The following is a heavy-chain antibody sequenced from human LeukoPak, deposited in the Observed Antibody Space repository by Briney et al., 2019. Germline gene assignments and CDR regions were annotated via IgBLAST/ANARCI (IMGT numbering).Heavy chain of an antibody. D-gene: IGHD6-13*01. J-gene: IGHJ4*02. CDR1: GSSFTNYW. CDR3: ARHGGQYSSSLGGDY. Sequence: GASLKLSCKGSGSSFTNYWIAWVRPMPGKGLEWMGIIYPGDSDTRYSPSFQGQVTISADKSISTAYLQWSSLKASDTAMYYCARHGGQYSSSLGGDYWGQGTLVTVSS. V-gene: IGHV5-51*01. CDR2: IYPGDSDT.